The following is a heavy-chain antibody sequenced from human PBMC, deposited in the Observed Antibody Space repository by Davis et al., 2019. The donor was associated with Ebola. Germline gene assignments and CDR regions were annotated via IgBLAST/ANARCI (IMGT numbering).Heavy chain of an antibody. D-gene: IGHD2/OR15-2a*01. CDR1: GFSFSSYA. Sequence: PGGSLRLSCAASGFSFSSYAMSWVRQAPGKGLEWVSAISAGGSTYYADSVKGRVTISRDNSKNTLYLQMNSLRAEDTAIYYCMKVRFYSTWRGGFDAWGQGALVTVSS. J-gene: IGHJ4*02. CDR3: MKVRFYSTWRGGFDA. CDR2: ISAGGST. V-gene: IGHV3-23*01.